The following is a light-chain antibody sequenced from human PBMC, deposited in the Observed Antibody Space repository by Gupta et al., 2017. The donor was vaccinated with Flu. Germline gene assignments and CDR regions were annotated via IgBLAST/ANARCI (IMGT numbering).Light chain of an antibody. CDR1: QGISNW. Sequence: DIQMTQSPSLVSASVGDRVTITCRASQGISNWLAWYQQKPGKAPKLLIYAASTWQSGFPSRFSGSGSGTDFTLTISSRQPEDFATYYCQQTNSFPYIFGQGTKVEIK. CDR2: AAS. V-gene: IGKV1-12*01. J-gene: IGKJ2*01. CDR3: QQTNSFPYI.